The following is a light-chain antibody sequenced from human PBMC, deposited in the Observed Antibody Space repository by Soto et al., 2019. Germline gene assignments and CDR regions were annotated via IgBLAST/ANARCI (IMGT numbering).Light chain of an antibody. CDR1: QSVSSY. CDR3: QQYGRSPST. CDR2: GAS. Sequence: EIVLTQSPGTLSLSPGERATLSCRASQSVSSYLAWYQQKPGQAPRILIFGASGRATGIPDRFSGSGSGTDFTLTISRLEPEDFAVYYCQQYGRSPSTFGGGTKVDIK. V-gene: IGKV3-20*01. J-gene: IGKJ4*01.